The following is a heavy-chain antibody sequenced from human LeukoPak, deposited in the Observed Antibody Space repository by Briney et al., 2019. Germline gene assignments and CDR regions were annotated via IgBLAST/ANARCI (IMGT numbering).Heavy chain of an antibody. V-gene: IGHV3-74*01. D-gene: IGHD2-15*01. J-gene: IGHJ4*02. CDR2: INSDGSST. CDR3: ARVDCSGGSCYFDY. Sequence: EGSLRLTCAASGFTFSRYWMHWVRQTPGKGLVWVSRINSDGSSTRYADSVKGRFTISRDNAKNTLDLQMSSLRAEDTAVYYCARVDCSGGSCYFDYWGQGTLVTVSS. CDR1: GFTFSRYW.